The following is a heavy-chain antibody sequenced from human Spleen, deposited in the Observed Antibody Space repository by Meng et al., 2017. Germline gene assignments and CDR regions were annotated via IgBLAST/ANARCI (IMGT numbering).Heavy chain of an antibody. D-gene: IGHD3-22*01. CDR3: ARTKEYYDSSFDL. CDR1: GYTFTTYT. Sequence: LVDSGFVLKKPGASVKVSFKASGYTFTTYTMHWVRQSPGQGLEWLGLINTNTGNPTYAPGFTGRFVFSLDTSISTAYLQISGLRAEDTAMYYCARTKEYYDSSFDLWGQGTLVTVSS. CDR2: INTNTGNP. J-gene: IGHJ4*02. V-gene: IGHV7-4-1*02.